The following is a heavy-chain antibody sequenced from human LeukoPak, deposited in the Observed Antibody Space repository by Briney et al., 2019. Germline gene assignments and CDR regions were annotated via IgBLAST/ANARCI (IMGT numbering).Heavy chain of an antibody. CDR1: GFTFSSYS. CDR3: ARDANSMAPFDY. D-gene: IGHD2-8*01. J-gene: IGHJ4*02. Sequence: GGSLRLSCAASGFTFSSYSMNWVRQAPGKGLEWVSSISSSSSYIYYADSVKGRFTISRDNAKSSLYLQMSSLRAEDTAVYYCARDANSMAPFDYWGQGTLVTVSS. CDR2: ISSSSSYI. V-gene: IGHV3-21*01.